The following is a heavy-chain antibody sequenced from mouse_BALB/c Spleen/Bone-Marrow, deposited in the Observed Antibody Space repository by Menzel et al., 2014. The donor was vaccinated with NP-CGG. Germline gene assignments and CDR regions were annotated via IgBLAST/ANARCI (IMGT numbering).Heavy chain of an antibody. Sequence: EVKLVESGGGLVQPGGSLKLSCAASGFTFSSYTMSRVRLTPEKRLEWVAYISNGGGNTYYADPVKGRFTTSRDSAKNTLYLQMSSLKSEDTALYYCARRDGTYYFDYWGQGTTLTVSS. CDR2: ISNGGGNT. CDR3: ARRDGTYYFDY. CDR1: GFTFSSYT. V-gene: IGHV5-12-2*01. J-gene: IGHJ2*01. D-gene: IGHD4-1*01.